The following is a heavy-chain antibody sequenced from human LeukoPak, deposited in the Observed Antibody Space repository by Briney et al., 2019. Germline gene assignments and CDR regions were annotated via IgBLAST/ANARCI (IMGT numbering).Heavy chain of an antibody. Sequence: PGGSLRLSCAASEFTFSDYSMNWVRQAPGKGLEWISYISDTSTTTYYADSLKGRFTISRDNAKNSLYLQLSSLTVDDTAVYYCARDPSSYSPWGFDFWGQGTLVTVSS. CDR1: EFTFSDYS. CDR3: ARDPSSYSPWGFDF. CDR2: ISDTSTTT. V-gene: IGHV3-48*01. J-gene: IGHJ4*02. D-gene: IGHD2-2*01.